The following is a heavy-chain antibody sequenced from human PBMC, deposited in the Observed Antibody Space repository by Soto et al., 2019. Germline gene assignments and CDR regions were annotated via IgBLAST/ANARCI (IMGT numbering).Heavy chain of an antibody. V-gene: IGHV5-51*01. Sequence: PGESLKISCKGSGYSFTSYWIGWVRQMPGKGLEWMGIIYPGDSDTRYSPSFQGQVTISADKSISTAYLQWSSLKASDTAMYYCARHGATYYDILTGYPTPYYYYGMDVWGQGTTVTVSS. CDR3: ARHGATYYDILTGYPTPYYYYGMDV. J-gene: IGHJ6*02. CDR2: IYPGDSDT. CDR1: GYSFTSYW. D-gene: IGHD3-9*01.